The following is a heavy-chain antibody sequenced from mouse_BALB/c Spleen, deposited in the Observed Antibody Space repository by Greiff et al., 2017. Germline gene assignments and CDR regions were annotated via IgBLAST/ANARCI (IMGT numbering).Heavy chain of an antibody. Sequence: EVQGVESGPGLVKPSQSLSLTCTVTGYSITSDYAWNWIRQFPGNKLEWMGYISYSGSTSYNPSLKSRISITRDTSKNQFFLQLNSVTTEDTATYYCARSGFQYYSPPGAMDYWGQGTSVTVSS. J-gene: IGHJ4*01. D-gene: IGHD1-1*01. CDR1: GYSITSDYA. CDR3: ARSGFQYYSPPGAMDY. CDR2: ISYSGST. V-gene: IGHV3-2*02.